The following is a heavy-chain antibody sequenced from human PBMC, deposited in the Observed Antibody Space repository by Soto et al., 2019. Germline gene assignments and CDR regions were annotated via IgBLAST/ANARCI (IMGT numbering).Heavy chain of an antibody. V-gene: IGHV3-30-3*01. CDR2: ISYDGSNK. Sequence: GGSLRLSCAASGFTFSSYAMHWVRQAPGKGLEWVAVISYDGSNKYYADSVKGRFTISRDNSKNTLYLQMNSLRAEDTAVYYCARVDSRGYYFGGYGVDVWGQGTTVTV. J-gene: IGHJ6*02. CDR1: GFTFSSYA. D-gene: IGHD3-22*01. CDR3: ARVDSRGYYFGGYGVDV.